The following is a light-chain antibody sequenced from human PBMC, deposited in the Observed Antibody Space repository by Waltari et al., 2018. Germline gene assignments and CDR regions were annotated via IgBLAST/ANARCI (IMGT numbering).Light chain of an antibody. J-gene: IGLJ2*01. CDR3: QAWDRTIGVV. CDR1: NLGDRY. CDR2: QDN. Sequence: SYEVTQPPSVSVSPGQTANIPCPGSNLGDRYTCWYQQKAGQSPVLVIYQDNKRPSGIPERFSGSNSGNTATLTISATQALDEADYYCQAWDRTIGVVFGGGTKLTVL. V-gene: IGLV3-1*01.